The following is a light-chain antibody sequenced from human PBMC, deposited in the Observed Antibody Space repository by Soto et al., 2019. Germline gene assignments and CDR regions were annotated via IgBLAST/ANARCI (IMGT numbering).Light chain of an antibody. CDR1: PSVLYSSNNKNY. CDR2: WAS. J-gene: IGKJ2*01. V-gene: IGKV4-1*01. CDR3: QQYYSTPPYT. Sequence: DIVMTQSPDSLAVSLGERATINCKSSPSVLYSSNNKNYLAWYQQKPGQPPKLLIYWASTRESGVPDRFSGSGSGTDFTLTISSLQDEDVAVYYCQQYYSTPPYTFGQGTKLEIK.